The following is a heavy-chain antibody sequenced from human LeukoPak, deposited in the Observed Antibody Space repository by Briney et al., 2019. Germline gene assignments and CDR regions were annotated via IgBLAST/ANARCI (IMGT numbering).Heavy chain of an antibody. CDR1: GYRFTSYW. Sequence: GESLKISCKGAGYRFTSYWIGWVRQMPGKGLEWMGLIYAGDSDTRYSPSFQGQVTISADKSISTAYLQWSSLKASDTAMYYCAKRINWNVDYWGQGTLVTVSS. J-gene: IGHJ4*02. V-gene: IGHV5-51*01. CDR2: IYAGDSDT. D-gene: IGHD1-1*01. CDR3: AKRINWNVDY.